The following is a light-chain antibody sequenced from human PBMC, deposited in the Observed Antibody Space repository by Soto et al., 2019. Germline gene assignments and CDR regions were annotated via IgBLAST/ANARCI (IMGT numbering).Light chain of an antibody. J-gene: IGKJ1*01. CDR1: QSISTW. V-gene: IGKV1-5*01. CDR3: QQYNTYSGTWT. Sequence: DIQMTQSPSTLSSSVGDRVTIGCRASQSISTWLAWYQQRPGKAPHLLIYDDSYLESGVPSRFSGSGSGTEFTLTISSLKPDDVATYYCQQYNTYSGTWTFGQGTKVEIK. CDR2: DDS.